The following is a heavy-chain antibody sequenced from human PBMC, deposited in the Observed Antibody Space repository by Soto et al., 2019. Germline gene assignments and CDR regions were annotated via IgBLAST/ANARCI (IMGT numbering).Heavy chain of an antibody. CDR2: IYPGDSDT. D-gene: IGHD3-9*01. Sequence: PGESLKISCKGSGYSFTSYWIGWVRQMPGKGLEWMGIIYPGDSDTRYSPSFQGQVTISADKSISTAYLQWSSLKASDTAMYYCARHYDILTGYSSYYYMDVWGKGNTLTVSS. V-gene: IGHV5-51*01. CDR3: ARHYDILTGYSSYYYMDV. J-gene: IGHJ6*03. CDR1: GYSFTSYW.